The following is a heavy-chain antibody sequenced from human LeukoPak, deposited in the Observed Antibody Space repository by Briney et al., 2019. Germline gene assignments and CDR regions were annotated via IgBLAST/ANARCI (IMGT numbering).Heavy chain of an antibody. D-gene: IGHD6-19*01. V-gene: IGHV1-24*01. J-gene: IGHJ4*02. CDR2: FDPEDGET. Sequence: ASVKVSCKVSGYTHTELSMHWVRQAPGKGLEWMGGFDPEDGETIYAQKFQGRVTMTEDTSTDTAYMELSSLRSEDTAVYYCATGGGRVAVAGYFDYWGQGTLVTVSS. CDR3: ATGGGRVAVAGYFDY. CDR1: GYTHTELS.